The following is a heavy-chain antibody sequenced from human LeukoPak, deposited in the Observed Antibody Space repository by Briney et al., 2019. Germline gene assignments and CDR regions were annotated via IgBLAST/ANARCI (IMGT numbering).Heavy chain of an antibody. CDR3: ARGPMYYDFWSGKMGFDP. D-gene: IGHD3-3*01. J-gene: IGHJ5*02. CDR1: GYTFTSYD. Sequence: ASVKVSCKASGYTFTSYDINWVRQATGQGLEWMGWMNPNSGNTGYAQKFQGRVTITRNTSISTAYMELSSLRSEDTAVYYCARGPMYYDFWSGKMGFDPWGQGTLVTVSS. V-gene: IGHV1-8*03. CDR2: MNPNSGNT.